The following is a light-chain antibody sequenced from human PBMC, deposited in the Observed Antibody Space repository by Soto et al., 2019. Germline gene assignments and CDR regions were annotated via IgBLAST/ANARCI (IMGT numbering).Light chain of an antibody. CDR3: CSYAGAYIYV. Sequence: QSALTQPRSVSGSPGQSVTISCTGTSSNIGAYNYVSWYQQHPGKVPKLMLYDVNKRPSGVPDRFSGSKSGNTASLTISGLQADDEADYYCCSYAGAYIYVFATGTQLTVL. V-gene: IGLV2-11*01. CDR2: DVN. CDR1: SSNIGAYNY. J-gene: IGLJ1*01.